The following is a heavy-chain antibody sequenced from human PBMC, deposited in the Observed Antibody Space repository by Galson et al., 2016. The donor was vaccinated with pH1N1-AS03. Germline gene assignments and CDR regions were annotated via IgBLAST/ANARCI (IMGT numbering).Heavy chain of an antibody. V-gene: IGHV4-38-2*02. CDR3: ARERVFIDYERSGYPNYFDY. CDR1: GFSITTGYY. D-gene: IGHD3-22*01. CDR2: MYHSGST. Sequence: SETLSLTCAVSGFSITTGYYWGWIRQPPGKGLEWIGSMYHSGSTFNNPSLRRRVTISVDTAKNQISLRLNSVTAADTAVYYCARERVFIDYERSGYPNYFDYWGQGALVTVSS. J-gene: IGHJ4*02.